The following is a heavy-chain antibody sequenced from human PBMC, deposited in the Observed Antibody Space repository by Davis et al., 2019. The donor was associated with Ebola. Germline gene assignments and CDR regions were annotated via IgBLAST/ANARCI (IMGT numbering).Heavy chain of an antibody. Sequence: AASVKVSCKASGYTFTSYYMHWVRQAPGQGLEWMGWINPNSGGTNYAQKFQGRVTMTRDTSISTAYMELSRLRSDDTAVYYCARVGGSFYYYFDYWGQGTLVTVSS. J-gene: IGHJ4*02. CDR3: ARVGGSFYYYFDY. CDR1: GYTFTSYY. V-gene: IGHV1-2*02. CDR2: INPNSGGT. D-gene: IGHD1-26*01.